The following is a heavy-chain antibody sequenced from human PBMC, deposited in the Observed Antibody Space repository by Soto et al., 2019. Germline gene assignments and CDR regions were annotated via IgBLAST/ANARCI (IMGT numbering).Heavy chain of an antibody. CDR3: ARDIARGGWRQFDGGGSDY. V-gene: IGHV1-18*01. J-gene: IGHJ4*02. Sequence: QVQLVQSGAEVKKPGASVKVSCKASGYTFTSYGISWVRQAPGQGLEWMGWISAYNGNTNYAQKLQGRVTMTTDTSASTAYMELRSLRSGDTAVYYGARDIARGGWRQFDGGGSDYWGQGTLVTVSS. CDR2: ISAYNGNT. D-gene: IGHD3-16*01. CDR1: GYTFTSYG.